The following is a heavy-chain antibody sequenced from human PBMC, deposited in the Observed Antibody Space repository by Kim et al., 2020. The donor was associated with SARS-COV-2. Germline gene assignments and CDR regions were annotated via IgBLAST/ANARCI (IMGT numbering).Heavy chain of an antibody. CDR1: GDSVSSNSAA. D-gene: IGHD2-15*01. CDR3: AREKYWDIVVVVAARGFDY. J-gene: IGHJ4*02. V-gene: IGHV6-1*01. Sequence: SQTLSLTCAISGDSVSSNSAAWNWIRQSPSRGLEWLGRTYYRSKWYNDYAVSVKSRITINPDTSKNQFSLQLNSVTPEDTAVYHCAREKYWDIVVVVAARGFDYWGQGTLVTVSS. CDR2: TYYRSKWYN.